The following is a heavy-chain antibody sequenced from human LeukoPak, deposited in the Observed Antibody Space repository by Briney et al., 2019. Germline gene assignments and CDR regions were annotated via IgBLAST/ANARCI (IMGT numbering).Heavy chain of an antibody. D-gene: IGHD2-15*01. V-gene: IGHV3-30-3*01. CDR2: ISYDGSNK. CDR1: GFNFSSYA. J-gene: IGHJ5*02. Sequence: GGSLRSYCAASGFNFSSYAMHWVRQAPGKGLERVAVISYDGSNKYYADSVKGRLTISRDNAKTSLYLQMDSLRAEDTAVYYCARGGEYCSGGSCYGNNWFDPWGQGTLVTVFS. CDR3: ARGGEYCSGGSCYGNNWFDP.